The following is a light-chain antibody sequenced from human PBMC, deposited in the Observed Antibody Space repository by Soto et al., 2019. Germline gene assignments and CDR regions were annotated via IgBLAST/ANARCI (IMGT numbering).Light chain of an antibody. V-gene: IGKV3-15*01. J-gene: IGKJ1*01. CDR3: QQYDKWPRT. Sequence: VMTQSPVTLSVSPGERAALSCRASQSVSTNLAWYQQKPGQPPRLLIYCASTRATAVPARFTAGGSGTEFTLTISSLQSDDLAVYYCQQYDKWPRTFGQGTKVDIK. CDR2: CAS. CDR1: QSVSTN.